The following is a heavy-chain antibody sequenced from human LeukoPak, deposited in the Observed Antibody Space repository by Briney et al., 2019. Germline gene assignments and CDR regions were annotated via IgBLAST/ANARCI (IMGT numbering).Heavy chain of an antibody. CDR1: GASIHNNY. CDR2: TSTSGST. Sequence: PSETLSLTCTVSGASIHNNYWSWIRQPPGQGLEWIGYTSTSGSTNYNPSLKSRVPISLDTSKKEFSLKLTSITAADTAVYYCARELLGAFDIWGQGAMVSVSS. J-gene: IGHJ3*02. CDR3: ARELLGAFDI. V-gene: IGHV4-4*09. D-gene: IGHD2-15*01.